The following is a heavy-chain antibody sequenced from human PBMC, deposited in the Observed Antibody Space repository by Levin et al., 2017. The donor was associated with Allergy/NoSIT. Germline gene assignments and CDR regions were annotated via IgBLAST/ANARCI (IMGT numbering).Heavy chain of an antibody. CDR3: AREGGSSGWYWAYYFYY. J-gene: IGHJ4*02. D-gene: IGHD6-19*01. CDR1: GFTFSSYG. CDR2: IWYDGSNK. V-gene: IGHV3-33*01. Sequence: GGSLRLSCAASGFTFSSYGMHWVRQAPGKGLEWVAVIWYDGSNKYYADSVKGRFTISRDNSKNTLYLQMNSLRAEDQAVYYCAREGGSSGWYWAYYFYYWGQGTLVTVSS.